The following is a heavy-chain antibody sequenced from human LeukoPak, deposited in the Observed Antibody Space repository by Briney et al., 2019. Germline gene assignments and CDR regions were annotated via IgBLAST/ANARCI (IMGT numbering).Heavy chain of an antibody. J-gene: IGHJ4*02. CDR2: ISGSGTST. Sequence: GGPLRLSCAASGFTFSTFAMSWVRQAPGKGLEWVSTISGSGTSTYFADSVKGRFTISRDNSKNTLYLQMNSLRAEDTAVYYCAEDPEQLIGYCSGGTCSLRYWGQGTLVTVSS. V-gene: IGHV3-23*01. D-gene: IGHD2-15*01. CDR1: GFTFSTFA. CDR3: AEDPEQLIGYCSGGTCSLRY.